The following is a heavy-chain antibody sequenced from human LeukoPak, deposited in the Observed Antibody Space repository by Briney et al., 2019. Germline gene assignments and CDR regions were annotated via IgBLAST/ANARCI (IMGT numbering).Heavy chain of an antibody. Sequence: PGGSLRLSCAASGFTFSTYGMHWVRQAPGKGLEWVAVISYDGSNKFYADSVKGRFTLSRDNSKNTLYLQMNSLRAEDTAVYYCARCDYGGNSNDAFDIWGQGTMVTVSS. CDR3: ARCDYGGNSNDAFDI. CDR2: ISYDGSNK. CDR1: GFTFSTYG. J-gene: IGHJ3*02. D-gene: IGHD4-23*01. V-gene: IGHV3-30*03.